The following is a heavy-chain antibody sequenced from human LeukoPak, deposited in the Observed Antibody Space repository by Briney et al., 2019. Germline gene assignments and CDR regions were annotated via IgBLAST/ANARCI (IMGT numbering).Heavy chain of an antibody. CDR3: ATDATVYDSSGYYGL. J-gene: IGHJ4*02. CDR1: GYTLTGLS. CDR2: FDPEDGET. V-gene: IGHV1-24*01. D-gene: IGHD3-22*01. Sequence: ASVKVSCKVSGYTLTGLSMHWVRQAPGKGLEWMGGFDPEDGETIYAQKFQGRVTMTEDTSTDTAYMELSSLRSEDTAVYYCATDATVYDSSGYYGLWGQGTLVTVSS.